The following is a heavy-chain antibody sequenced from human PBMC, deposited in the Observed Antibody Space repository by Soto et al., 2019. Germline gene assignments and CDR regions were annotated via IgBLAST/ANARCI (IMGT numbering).Heavy chain of an antibody. Sequence: SETLSLTCTVSCGSISSGGYYWSWIRQHPGKGLEWIGYIYYSGSTYYNPSLKSRVTISVDTSKNQFSLKLSSVTAADTAVYYCASSPYIGLRNYYGMDVWGQGTTVTVSS. CDR2: IYYSGST. CDR1: CGSISSGGYY. J-gene: IGHJ6*02. CDR3: ASSPYIGLRNYYGMDV. V-gene: IGHV4-31*02. D-gene: IGHD4-17*01.